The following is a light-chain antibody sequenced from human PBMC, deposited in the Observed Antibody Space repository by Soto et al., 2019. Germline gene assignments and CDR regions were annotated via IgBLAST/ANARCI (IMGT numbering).Light chain of an antibody. CDR3: QQYGSSPLT. J-gene: IGKJ4*01. Sequence: IVLPQYPGTLSLAPGERATLSCRASQSVSSSSLAWYQQNPGQAPRLLIYEASSRATGIPDRFSGSGSGTDFTLTISRLEPEDFAVYYCQQYGSSPLTSAGRAKVDI. CDR2: EAS. V-gene: IGKV3-20*01. CDR1: QSVSSSS.